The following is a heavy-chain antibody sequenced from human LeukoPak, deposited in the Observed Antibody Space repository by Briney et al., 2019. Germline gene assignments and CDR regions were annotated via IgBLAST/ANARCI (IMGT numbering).Heavy chain of an antibody. CDR2: IYYSGST. Sequence: SETLSLTCTVSGGSISSYYWSWIRQPPGKGLEWIGYIYYSGSTNYNPSLKSRVTISVDTSKNQFSLKLSSVTAADTAVYYCARDSIAAATGFDYWGQGTLVAVSS. D-gene: IGHD6-13*01. J-gene: IGHJ4*02. CDR1: GGSISSYY. CDR3: ARDSIAAATGFDY. V-gene: IGHV4-59*01.